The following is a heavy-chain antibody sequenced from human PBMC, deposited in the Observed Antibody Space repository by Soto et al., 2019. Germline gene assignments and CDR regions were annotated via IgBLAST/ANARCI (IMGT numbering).Heavy chain of an antibody. J-gene: IGHJ6*02. CDR1: GYTFTSYD. V-gene: IGHV1-8*01. CDR3: ARGHTIFGVVPYYYGMDV. D-gene: IGHD3-3*01. CDR2: MNPNSGNT. Sequence: ASVKVSCKASGYTFTSYDINWVRQATGQGLEWMGWMNPNSGNTGYAQKFQGRVTMTRNTSISTAYMELSSLRSEDTAVYYCARGHTIFGVVPYYYGMDVWGQGTTVTVSS.